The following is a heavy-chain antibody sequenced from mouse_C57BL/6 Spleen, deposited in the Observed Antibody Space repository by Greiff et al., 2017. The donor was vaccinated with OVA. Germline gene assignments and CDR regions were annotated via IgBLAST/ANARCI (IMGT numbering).Heavy chain of an antibody. CDR1: GFTFSDYY. J-gene: IGHJ1*03. D-gene: IGHD2-3*01. CDR3: ASLYDGYSYWYFDV. Sequence: EVMLVESAGGLVQPGRSMKLSCTASGFTFSDYYMAWVRQVPEKGLEWVANINYDGSSTYYLDSLKSRFIISRDNAKNILYLQMSSLKSEDTATYYCASLYDGYSYWYFDVWGTGTTVTVSS. V-gene: IGHV5-16*01. CDR2: INYDGSST.